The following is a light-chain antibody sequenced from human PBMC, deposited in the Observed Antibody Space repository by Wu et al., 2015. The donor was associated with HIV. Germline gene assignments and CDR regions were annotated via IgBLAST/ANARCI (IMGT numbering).Light chain of an antibody. CDR1: QGIGNS. J-gene: IGKJ4*01. Sequence: DIQMTQSPSSLSASIGDRVTMTCRASQGIGNSLAWYQQKPGKAPKLLLYAASKLEGGVPSRFSGSVSGTDYILTISSLQPEDFATXYCQQYYSSPPELTFGGGTKVEI. CDR3: QQYYSSPPELT. CDR2: AAS. V-gene: IGKV1-NL1*01.